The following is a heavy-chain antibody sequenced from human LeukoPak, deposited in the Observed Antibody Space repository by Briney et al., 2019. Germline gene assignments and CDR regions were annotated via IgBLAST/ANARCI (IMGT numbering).Heavy chain of an antibody. Sequence: GASVKVSCKASGYTFTGYYMHWVRQAPRQGLEWMGWINPNNGDTKYAQKFQGRVTMTTDTSISTAYMELSRLKSDDTAVYYCARDQIMGNTSYNWFEPWGQGTQVTVSS. J-gene: IGHJ5*02. CDR3: ARDQIMGNTSYNWFEP. CDR1: GYTFTGYY. D-gene: IGHD1-26*01. V-gene: IGHV1-2*02. CDR2: INPNNGDT.